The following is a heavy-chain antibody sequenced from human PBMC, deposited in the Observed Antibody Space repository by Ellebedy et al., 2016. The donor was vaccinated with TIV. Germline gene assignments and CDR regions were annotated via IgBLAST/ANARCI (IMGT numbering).Heavy chain of an antibody. CDR3: ARDLPDWAIDY. V-gene: IGHV3-48*02. CDR2: FDRPSHGL. D-gene: IGHD3-9*01. Sequence: GESLKISCAASGFTFRSRPMNWVRQAPGKGLEWVSYFDRPSHGLYYADSVKGRFTISRDNAKNSLYLQMNSLRDEDTALYFCARDLPDWAIDYWGQGTLVTVSS. CDR1: GFTFRSRP. J-gene: IGHJ4*02.